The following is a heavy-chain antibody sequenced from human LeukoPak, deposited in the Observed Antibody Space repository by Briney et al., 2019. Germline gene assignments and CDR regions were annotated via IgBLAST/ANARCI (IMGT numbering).Heavy chain of an antibody. CDR3: AGHIGSSWFSFDY. D-gene: IGHD6-13*01. Sequence: PGGSLRLSCAASGFTFSSYAMSWVRQAPGKGLEWVSIIYGGGTTYYADSVKGRFLISRDKSKNTLYLQMNSLRVEDTAVYYCAGHIGSSWFSFDYWGQGTLVTVSS. CDR2: IYGGGTT. V-gene: IGHV3-23*03. CDR1: GFTFSSYA. J-gene: IGHJ4*02.